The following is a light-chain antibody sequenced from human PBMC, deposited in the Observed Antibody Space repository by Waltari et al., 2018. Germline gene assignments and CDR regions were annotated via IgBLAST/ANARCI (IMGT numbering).Light chain of an antibody. CDR3: SAWDDSLNGWV. CDR1: RSNIGGNI. J-gene: IGLJ3*02. V-gene: IGLV1-44*01. CDR2: RNN. Sequence: QSMLTQPPSTSGTPGQRVTISCSGGRSNIGGNIVNWYQQFPGKAPKFLIYRNNQRPSGVPDRFSGSKSGTSASLVISGLLSEDEADYYCSAWDDSLNGWVFGGGTKLTVL.